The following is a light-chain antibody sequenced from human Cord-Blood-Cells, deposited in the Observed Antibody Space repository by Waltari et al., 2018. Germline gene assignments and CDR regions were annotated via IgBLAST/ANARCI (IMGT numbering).Light chain of an antibody. CDR3: QQYDNLLIT. CDR2: DAS. J-gene: IGKJ5*01. CDR1: QDISNY. V-gene: IGKV1-33*01. Sequence: DIQMTQSPSSLSASVGERVTITCQASQDISNYLNWYQQKPGKAPKLLIDDASNLETGVPSRFSGSGSGTDFTFTISSLQPEDIATYYCQQYDNLLITFGQGTRLEIK.